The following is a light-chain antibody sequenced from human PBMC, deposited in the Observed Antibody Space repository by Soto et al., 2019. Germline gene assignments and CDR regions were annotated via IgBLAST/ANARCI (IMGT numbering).Light chain of an antibody. V-gene: IGLV2-11*01. CDR1: SSDVGGYNY. Sequence: PRSVSGSPGQSVTISCTGTSSDVGGYNYVSWYQQHPGKAPKLMIYDVSKRPSGVPDRFSGSKSGNTASLTISGLQAEDEADYYCCSYAGSYTYVFGTGTKVTV. CDR2: DVS. CDR3: CSYAGSYTYV. J-gene: IGLJ1*01.